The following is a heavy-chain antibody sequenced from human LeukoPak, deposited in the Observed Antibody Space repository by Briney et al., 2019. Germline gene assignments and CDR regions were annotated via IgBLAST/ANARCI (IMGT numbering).Heavy chain of an antibody. CDR1: GFSISTYA. CDR2: ITASGGST. J-gene: IGHJ4*03. Sequence: TGGSLRLSCAASGFSISTYAMTWVRQAPGKGLEWVSTITASGGSTYYADSVKGRFSISRDNSKNTLYLQMNSLRAEDTAVYYCAKGDDNSGWRHFDYWGQGTAVTVSS. V-gene: IGHV3-23*01. CDR3: AKGDDNSGWRHFDY. D-gene: IGHD6-19*01.